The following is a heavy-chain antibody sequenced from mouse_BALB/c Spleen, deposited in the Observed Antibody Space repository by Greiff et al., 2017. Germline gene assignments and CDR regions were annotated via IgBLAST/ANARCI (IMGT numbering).Heavy chain of an antibody. CDR1: GFTFTDYY. Sequence: EVQGVESGGGLVQPGGSLRLSCATSGFTFTDYYMSWVRQPPGKALEWLGFIRNKANGYTTEYSASVKGRFTISRDNSQSILYLQMNTLRAEDSATYYCARMITTKFAYWGQGTLVTVSA. J-gene: IGHJ3*01. CDR2: IRNKANGYTT. V-gene: IGHV7-3*02. D-gene: IGHD2-4*01. CDR3: ARMITTKFAY.